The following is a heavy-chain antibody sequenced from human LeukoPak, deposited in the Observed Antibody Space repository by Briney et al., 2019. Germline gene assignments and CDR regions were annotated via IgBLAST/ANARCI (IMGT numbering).Heavy chain of an antibody. V-gene: IGHV3-23*01. D-gene: IGHD2-2*01. CDR3: AKRYCSSTGCSYYYYYGLDV. CDR1: GFTFSSYA. Sequence: PGGSLRLSCAASGFTFSSYAMGWVRQAPGKGLEWVSAIIGSDDSTYYADSVKGRFTISRDNSKNTLYLQMNSLRAEDTAVYYCAKRYCSSTGCSYYYYYGLDVWGQGTTVTVSS. J-gene: IGHJ6*02. CDR2: IIGSDDST.